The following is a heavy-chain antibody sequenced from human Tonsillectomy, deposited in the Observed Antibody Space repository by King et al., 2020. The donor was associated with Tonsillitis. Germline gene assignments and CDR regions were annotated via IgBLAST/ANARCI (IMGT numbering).Heavy chain of an antibody. J-gene: IGHJ4*02. V-gene: IGHV7-4-1*02. CDR2: SNTNTGNP. CDR3: ARDLAYGDSYFDS. CDR1: GYTFTYYA. Sequence: VQLVQSGSELKKPGASVKVSCKASGYTFTYYAINWVRQAPGQGLEWMEWSNTNTGNPTYAQGFTGRFLFSLDTPVSTAYLQISSLKADDTAVYYCARDLAYGDSYFDSWGQGTLVTVSS. D-gene: IGHD4-17*01.